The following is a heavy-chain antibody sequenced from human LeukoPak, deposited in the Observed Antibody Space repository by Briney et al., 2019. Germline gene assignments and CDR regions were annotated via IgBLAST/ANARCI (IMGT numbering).Heavy chain of an antibody. J-gene: IGHJ4*02. D-gene: IGHD6-6*01. CDR2: IYTSGST. V-gene: IGHV4-4*02. CDR1: IGSISSSKW. CDR3: ARDGSGEQLVYFDC. Sequence: SETLSLTCSVSIGSISSSKWWSWVRQSPVKGLEWIGRIYTSGSTNYNPSLKSRVTMSVDTSKNQFSLKVTSVTAADTAVYYCARDGSGEQLVYFDCWGQGTLVTVSS.